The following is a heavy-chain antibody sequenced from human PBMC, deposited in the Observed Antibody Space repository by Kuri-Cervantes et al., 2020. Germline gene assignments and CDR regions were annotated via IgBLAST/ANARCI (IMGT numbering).Heavy chain of an antibody. Sequence: SGPTLVKPTQALTLTCTFSGLSLTVSWIRQPPGKALEWLALIYWDDDKRYSPSLKSRLTITKDTSKNQVILTMTNMDPVDTATYYCAHKFYYDSSGYYFSYSFDIWGQGTMVTVSS. CDR2: IYWDDDK. J-gene: IGHJ3*02. D-gene: IGHD3-22*01. V-gene: IGHV2-5*08. CDR3: AHKFYYDSSGYYFSYSFDI. CDR1: GLSLT.